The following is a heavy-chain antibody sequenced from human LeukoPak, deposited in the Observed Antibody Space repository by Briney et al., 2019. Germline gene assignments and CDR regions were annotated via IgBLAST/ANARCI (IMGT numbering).Heavy chain of an antibody. Sequence: PGGTLRLSCVGAGFPFSDFHMSWIRQAPGKGLEWVSCITSGGGFKYYADSVKGRFSISRDDSKNSVFLQMNSLRVEDTAVYYCARVRPGSSGSYYRTSWGQGTLVTVSS. CDR2: ITSGGGFK. CDR1: GFPFSDFH. D-gene: IGHD3-22*01. J-gene: IGHJ4*02. CDR3: ARVRPGSSGSYYRTS. V-gene: IGHV3-11*04.